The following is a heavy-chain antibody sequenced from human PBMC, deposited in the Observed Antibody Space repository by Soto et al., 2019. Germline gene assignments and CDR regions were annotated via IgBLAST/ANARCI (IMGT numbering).Heavy chain of an antibody. J-gene: IGHJ4*01. D-gene: IGHD5-12*01. CDR3: AREVTVASYSFDL. V-gene: IGHV1-69*01. Sequence: VKVSCKASGGTFNNYALSWVRQAPGQGLEWMGGIIPIFNSANYAQRFQGRVTITADDSTSTAYMELRSLRPDDTAVYYCAREVTVASYSFDLWGHGTLVTVSS. CDR1: GGTFNNYA. CDR2: IIPIFNSA.